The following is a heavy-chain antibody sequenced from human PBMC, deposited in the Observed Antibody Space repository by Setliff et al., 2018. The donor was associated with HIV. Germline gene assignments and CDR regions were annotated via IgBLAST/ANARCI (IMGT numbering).Heavy chain of an antibody. CDR3: ARVDRVESAFDI. CDR1: GDPIFIGGYY. V-gene: IGHV4-31*03. CDR2: IYHTGKT. J-gene: IGHJ3*02. D-gene: IGHD2-15*01. Sequence: PSETLSLTCTVSGDPIFIGGYYWSWIRQHPGGGLEWIGYIYHTGKTYYNPSLQSRIIMSLDMSQNQFSLKLSSATAADTAIYYCARVDRVESAFDIWGQGAMVTVSS.